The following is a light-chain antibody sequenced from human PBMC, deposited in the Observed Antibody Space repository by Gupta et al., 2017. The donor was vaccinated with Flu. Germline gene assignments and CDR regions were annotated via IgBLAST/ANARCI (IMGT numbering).Light chain of an antibody. Sequence: SSLSASVGDRVTISCRASQGISNSLVWYQHKPGKVPKLLIYAASTLQSGVSSRFSGSGSGTDFTLTISSLQPEDVATYYCQKYNTAPPFTFGPGTKVDIK. CDR2: AAS. V-gene: IGKV1-27*01. J-gene: IGKJ3*01. CDR3: QKYNTAPPFT. CDR1: QGISNS.